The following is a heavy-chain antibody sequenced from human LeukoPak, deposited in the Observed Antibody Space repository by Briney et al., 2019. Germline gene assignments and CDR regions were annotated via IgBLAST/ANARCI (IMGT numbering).Heavy chain of an antibody. CDR1: GVSISNYY. CDR2: THYSGST. J-gene: IGHJ4*02. V-gene: IGHV4-59*01. CDR3: ARDGSGWPLGY. Sequence: SETLSLTRTVSGVSISNYYWSWIRQPPGKGLEWIGYTHYSGSTNYNPSLKSRVTTSVDTSKNQFSLKLSSVTAADTAVYYCARDGSGWPLGYWGQGILVTVSS. D-gene: IGHD6-19*01.